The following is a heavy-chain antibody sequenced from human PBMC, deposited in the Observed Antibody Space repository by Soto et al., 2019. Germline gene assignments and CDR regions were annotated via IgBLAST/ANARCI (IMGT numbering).Heavy chain of an antibody. CDR3: ARDEYYDFWSGYLNYGMDV. V-gene: IGHV1-2*04. J-gene: IGHJ6*02. CDR1: GYTFTGYY. CDR2: INPNSGGT. Sequence: ASVKVSCKASGYTFTGYYMHWVRQAPGQGLEWMGWINPNSGGTNYAQKFQGWVTMTRDTSISTAYMELSRLRSDDTAVYYCARDEYYDFWSGYLNYGMDVWGQGTTVTVSS. D-gene: IGHD3-3*01.